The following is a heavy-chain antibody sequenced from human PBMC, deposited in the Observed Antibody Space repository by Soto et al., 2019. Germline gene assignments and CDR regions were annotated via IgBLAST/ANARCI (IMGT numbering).Heavy chain of an antibody. V-gene: IGHV5-51*01. Sequence: GESLKISCKGSGYTFTNYWIAWLRQMPGKGVEWXGIXXPXXXXXKXXPSFQGQVTISADKSITTTYLQWSSLKASDTAIYYCAASIFYYGMDVWGQGTTVTVSS. CDR1: GYTFTNYW. CDR3: AASIFYYGMDV. CDR2: XXPXXXXX. J-gene: IGHJ6*02.